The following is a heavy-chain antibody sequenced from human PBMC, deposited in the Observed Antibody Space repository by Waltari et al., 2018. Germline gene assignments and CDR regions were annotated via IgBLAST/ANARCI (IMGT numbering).Heavy chain of an antibody. CDR2: MNPDGSAK. CDR1: GFPFSESW. V-gene: IGHV3-7*01. Sequence: LVQPGGSLRLSCEASGFPFSESWMIWVRQAPGKGLEWVAKMNPDGSAKTYVDSVKGRFTISRDNAKNSLYLPMNSLRAEDTAVYYCVRDLRWAFDIWGQGTMVTVSA. CDR3: VRDLRWAFDI. J-gene: IGHJ3*02. D-gene: IGHD2-15*01.